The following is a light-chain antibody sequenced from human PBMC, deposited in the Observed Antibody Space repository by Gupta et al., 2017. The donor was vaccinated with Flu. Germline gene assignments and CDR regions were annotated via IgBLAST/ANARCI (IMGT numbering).Light chain of an antibody. V-gene: IGLV2-23*01. Sequence: QAAPTQPGSVVGALGQSIPLLCSGSSNDVGNYNLVSWYQQLPGKAPKLIIYADVKRPSGVSNRFSGSKSGNTASLTISGLQAEDEADYYCCAYAGSDTYVFGTGTKVTVL. CDR2: ADV. J-gene: IGLJ1*01. CDR3: CAYAGSDTYV. CDR1: SNDVGNYNL.